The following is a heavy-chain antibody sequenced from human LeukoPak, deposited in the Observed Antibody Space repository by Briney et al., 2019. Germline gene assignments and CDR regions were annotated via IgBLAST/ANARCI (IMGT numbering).Heavy chain of an antibody. Sequence: GGSLRLSCAASGFTVSSNYMSWVRQAPGKGLEWVSVIYSGGSTYYADSVKGRFTISRGNSKNTLYLQMNSLRAEDTAVYYCARFPLNLIVGAPQKAFDIWGQGTMVTVSS. V-gene: IGHV3-53*01. D-gene: IGHD1-26*01. J-gene: IGHJ3*02. CDR1: GFTVSSNY. CDR2: IYSGGST. CDR3: ARFPLNLIVGAPQKAFDI.